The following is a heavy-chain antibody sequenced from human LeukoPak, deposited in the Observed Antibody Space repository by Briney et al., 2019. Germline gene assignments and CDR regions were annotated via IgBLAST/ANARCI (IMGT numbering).Heavy chain of an antibody. CDR1: GFNVSSNY. V-gene: IGHV3-66*04. Sequence: SGGSLRLSCAASGFNVSSNYMSWVRQAPGKGLEWVSVIYSGGRPYYADSVKGRFTISRGNSQNTLYLQMNSLRAEDTAVYYCARLGSPPGSDYYHFDYWGQGTLVTVSS. D-gene: IGHD3-22*01. J-gene: IGHJ4*02. CDR3: ARLGSPPGSDYYHFDY. CDR2: IYSGGRP.